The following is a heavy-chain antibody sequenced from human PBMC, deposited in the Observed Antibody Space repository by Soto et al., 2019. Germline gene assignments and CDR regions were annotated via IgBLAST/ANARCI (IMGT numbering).Heavy chain of an antibody. D-gene: IGHD6-6*01. V-gene: IGHV1-2*02. CDR2: INPNSGGT. J-gene: IGHJ4*02. CDR1: GYTFTAYF. Sequence: ASVKVSCKASGYTFTAYFIHWVRQAPGQGLQWMGWINPNSGGTNYPRTFQGRVTMTRDTSISTAYMELNRLTSDDTAVFFCARIHTYSVSSPLDYWGQGTLVTVSS. CDR3: ARIHTYSVSSPLDY.